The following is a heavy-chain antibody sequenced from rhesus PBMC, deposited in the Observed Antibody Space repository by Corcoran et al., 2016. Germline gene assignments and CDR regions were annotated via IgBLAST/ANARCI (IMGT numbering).Heavy chain of an antibody. CDR3: ARGVSAIGP. D-gene: IGHD2-39*01. CDR2: IYGGVSTN. Sequence: QVQLQESGPGLVKPSETLSLTCAGSGDSISSDYWSWIRQAPGKGMEWFGYIYGGVSTNEYNPARKSRVTRSVDTAKNQVSLKVTSVTAADTAVYYCARGVSAIGPWGQGLLVTVS. V-gene: IGHV4S11*01. J-gene: IGHJ4*01. CDR1: GDSISSDY.